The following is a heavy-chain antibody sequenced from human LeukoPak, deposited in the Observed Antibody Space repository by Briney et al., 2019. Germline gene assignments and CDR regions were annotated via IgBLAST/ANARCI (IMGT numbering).Heavy chain of an antibody. CDR2: IYYSGST. V-gene: IGHV4-59*11. CDR1: GGSISSHY. J-gene: IGHJ4*02. Sequence: PSETLSLTCTVSGGSISSHYWNWIRQPPGKGLEWIGYIYYSGSTNYNPSLKSRVTISLDTSKSQFSLKPSSVTAADTAVYYCAREGSRWVDFDYWGQGTLVTVSS. D-gene: IGHD1-26*01. CDR3: AREGSRWVDFDY.